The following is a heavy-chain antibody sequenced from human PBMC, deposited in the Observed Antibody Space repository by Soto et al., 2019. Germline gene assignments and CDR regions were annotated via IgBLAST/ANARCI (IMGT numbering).Heavy chain of an antibody. D-gene: IGHD6-13*01. CDR1: GFTFSSYA. J-gene: IGHJ4*02. V-gene: IGHV3-23*01. CDR2: ISGSGGST. Sequence: EVQLLESGGGLVQPGGSLRLSCAASGFTFSSYAMSWVRQAPGKGLEWVSAISGSGGSTYYADSVKGRFTISRDNSKNPLYLQMNSLRAGDTAVYYCAKMGVDRAAGTVLAYWGRGTLVTVSS. CDR3: AKMGVDRAAGTVLAY.